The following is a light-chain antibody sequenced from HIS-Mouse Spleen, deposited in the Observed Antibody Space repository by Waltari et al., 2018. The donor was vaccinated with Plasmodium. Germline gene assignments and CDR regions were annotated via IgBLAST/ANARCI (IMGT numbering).Light chain of an antibody. Sequence: QSALTPPRSVSGSPGQSVTISCTGTSRDVGGYNYVSWYQQPPGKAPKLMIYDVSKRPSGVPDRFSGSKSGNTASLTISGLQAEDEADYYCCSYAGSYTWVFGGGTKLTVL. V-gene: IGLV2-11*01. CDR3: CSYAGSYTWV. CDR1: SRDVGGYNY. J-gene: IGLJ2*01. CDR2: DVS.